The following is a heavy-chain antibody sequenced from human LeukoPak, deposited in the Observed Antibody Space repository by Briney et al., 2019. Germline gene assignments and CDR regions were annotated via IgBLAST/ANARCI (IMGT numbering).Heavy chain of an antibody. Sequence: TPSETLSLTCTVSGGSISSTTYYWGWIRQPPGKGLEWTGSFFYGGTTYYNPTLKSRITMSADTSNNQFSLKLLSVTAADTAVYYCASGTSTYYELYYWGQGTLVTASS. CDR2: FFYGGTT. J-gene: IGHJ4*02. V-gene: IGHV4-39*01. D-gene: IGHD2-2*01. CDR1: GGSISSTTYY. CDR3: ASGTSTYYELYY.